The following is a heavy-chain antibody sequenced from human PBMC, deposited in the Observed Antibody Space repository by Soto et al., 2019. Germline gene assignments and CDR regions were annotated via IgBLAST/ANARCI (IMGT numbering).Heavy chain of an antibody. Sequence: QVQLQESGPGLVKPSETLSLTCTVSGGSISTYYWNWIRQSAGKGLEWIGRVYISGSTNYHPSLKSRVAMSVDTSNNQFSLKVTSVTAADTVAYYCARGGRDGFDIWGQGTMVTVSS. CDR2: VYISGST. V-gene: IGHV4-4*07. CDR1: GGSISTYY. J-gene: IGHJ3*02. CDR3: ARGGRDGFDI.